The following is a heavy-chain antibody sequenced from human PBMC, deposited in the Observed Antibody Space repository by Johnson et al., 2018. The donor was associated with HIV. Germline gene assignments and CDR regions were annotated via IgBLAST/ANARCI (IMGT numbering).Heavy chain of an antibody. CDR1: GFTFSNAW. D-gene: IGHD4-11*01. J-gene: IGHJ3*01. CDR3: AKEGSTVI. CDR2: IRSDGSNK. V-gene: IGHV3-30*02. Sequence: QMLLVESGGGVVQPGGSLRLSCAASGFTFSNAWMSWVRQAPGKGLEWVAFIRSDGSNKYYVDSVKGRFTISRDNSKNTLYLQMNSLGAEDTAVYYCAKEGSTVIWGQGTMVTVSS.